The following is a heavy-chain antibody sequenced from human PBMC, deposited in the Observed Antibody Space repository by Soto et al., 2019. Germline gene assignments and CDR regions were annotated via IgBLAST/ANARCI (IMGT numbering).Heavy chain of an antibody. CDR1: GGSFSGYY. D-gene: IGHD3-22*01. CDR2: INHSGST. V-gene: IGHV4-34*01. CDR3: ARDYYDSSGRRAEYFQH. Sequence: PSETLSLTCAVYGGSFSGYYWSWIRQPPGKGLEWIGEINHSGSTNYNPSLKGRVTISVDTSKNQFSLKLSSVTAADTAVYYCARDYYDSSGRRAEYFQHWGQGTLVTVSS. J-gene: IGHJ1*01.